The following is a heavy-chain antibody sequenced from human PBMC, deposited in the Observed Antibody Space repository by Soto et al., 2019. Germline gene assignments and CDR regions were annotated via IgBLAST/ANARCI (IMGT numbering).Heavy chain of an antibody. Sequence: QVQLVESGGGVVQPGRSLRLSCAASGFTFSTYGMHWVRQAPGKGLEWVAIIWYDGSNKYYADSVKGRFTISRDNSKNTLYLQMNSLRAEDTAVYYCARTISAAGNLDYWGQGTLVTVSS. CDR2: IWYDGSNK. D-gene: IGHD6-13*01. J-gene: IGHJ4*02. V-gene: IGHV3-33*01. CDR1: GFTFSTYG. CDR3: ARTISAAGNLDY.